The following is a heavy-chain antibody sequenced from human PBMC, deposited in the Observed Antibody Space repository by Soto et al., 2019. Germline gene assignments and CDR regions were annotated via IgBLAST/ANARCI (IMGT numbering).Heavy chain of an antibody. V-gene: IGHV5-51*01. CDR1: GYSFTSYW. Sequence: PGESLKISCKGSGYSFTSYWIGWVRQMPGKGLEWMGIIYPGDSDTRYSPSFQGQVTISADKSISTAYLQWSSLKASDTAMYYCAIPGRSGRNYDVRDVGGQGSSVPVSS. D-gene: IGHD3-10*01. J-gene: IGHJ6*02. CDR3: AIPGRSGRNYDVRDV. CDR2: IYPGDSDT.